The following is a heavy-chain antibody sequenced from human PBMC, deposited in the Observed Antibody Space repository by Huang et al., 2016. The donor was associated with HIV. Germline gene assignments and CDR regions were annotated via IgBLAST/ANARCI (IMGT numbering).Heavy chain of an antibody. J-gene: IGHJ4*02. CDR2: SNSDGSST. D-gene: IGHD3-22*01. CDR3: ARDPRIQSWLNFFDY. CDR1: GFSISSYW. Sequence: EVQLVESGGGLVQPGGSLRLSCTASGFSISSYWMHWVRQAPGKGWVLVSRSNSDGSSTSYADSVKGRFTISRDNAKNTLYLQMNSLRAEDTAVYYCARDPRIQSWLNFFDYWGQGTLVSVSS. V-gene: IGHV3-74*01.